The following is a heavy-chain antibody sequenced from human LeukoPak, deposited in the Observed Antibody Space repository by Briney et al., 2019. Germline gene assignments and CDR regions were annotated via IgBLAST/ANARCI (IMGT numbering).Heavy chain of an antibody. D-gene: IGHD6-13*01. Sequence: SETLSLTCAVYGGSFSGYYWSWIRQPPGKGLEWIGYIYYSGSTNYNPSLKSRVTISVDTSKNQFSLKLSSVTAADTAVYYCARAPGIAAAGFSYYYYYGMDVWGQGTTVTVSS. CDR2: IYYSGST. J-gene: IGHJ6*02. CDR3: ARAPGIAAAGFSYYYYYGMDV. CDR1: GGSFSGYY. V-gene: IGHV4-59*01.